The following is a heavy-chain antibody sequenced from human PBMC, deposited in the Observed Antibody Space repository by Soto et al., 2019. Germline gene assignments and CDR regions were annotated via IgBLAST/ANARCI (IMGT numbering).Heavy chain of an antibody. J-gene: IGHJ6*02. D-gene: IGHD6-13*01. CDR2: ISYDGSNK. V-gene: IGHV3-30-3*01. CDR1: GFTFSSYA. CDR3: ARVGYSSSGRTADAYYYYGMDV. Sequence: GGSLRLSCAASGFTFSSYAMHWVRQAPGKGLEWVAVISYDGSNKYYADSVKGRFTISRDNAKNTLYLQMNSLRAEDTAVYYCARVGYSSSGRTADAYYYYGMDVWGQGTTVTVSS.